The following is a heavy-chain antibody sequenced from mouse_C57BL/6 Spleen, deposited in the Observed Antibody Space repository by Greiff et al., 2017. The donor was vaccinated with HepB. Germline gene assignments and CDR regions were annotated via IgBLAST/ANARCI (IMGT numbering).Heavy chain of an antibody. V-gene: IGHV7-3*01. CDR1: GFTFTDYY. J-gene: IGHJ4*01. CDR2: IRNKANGYTT. CDR3: ASHSNLYYYAMDY. Sequence: EVQRVESGGGLVQPGGSLSLSCAASGFTFTDYYMSWVRQPPGKALEWLGFIRNKANGYTTEYSASVKGRFTISRDNSQSILYLQMNALRAEDSATYYGASHSNLYYYAMDYWGQGTSVTVSS. D-gene: IGHD2-1*01.